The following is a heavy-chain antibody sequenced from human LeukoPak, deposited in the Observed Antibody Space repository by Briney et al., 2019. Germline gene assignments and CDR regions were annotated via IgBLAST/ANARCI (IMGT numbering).Heavy chain of an antibody. CDR3: AKTNGYFDQ. J-gene: IGHJ4*02. Sequence: GGSLRLSCAASGFTFSSYGMTWLRQTPAKGLEWVSAISGSGETTYYLDSVKGRFTISRDNSKNTLFLQMNSLRVEDAAMYYCAKTNGYFDQWGQGTLVAVSS. CDR1: GFTFSSYG. CDR2: ISGSGETT. V-gene: IGHV3-23*01. D-gene: IGHD2-8*01.